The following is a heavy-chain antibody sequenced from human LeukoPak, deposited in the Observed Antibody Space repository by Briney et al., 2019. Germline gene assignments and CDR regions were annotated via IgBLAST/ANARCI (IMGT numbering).Heavy chain of an antibody. D-gene: IGHD7-27*01. CDR1: GYTFTSYY. CDR3: ARGLLTARARDAFDI. CDR2: INPSGGST. J-gene: IGHJ3*02. Sequence: ASVKVSCKASGYTFTSYYMHWVRQAPGQGLEWMGIINPSGGSTSYAQKFQGRVTMASDTSTSTAYMELGSLRSDDTAVYYCARGLLTARARDAFDIWGQGTMVTVSS. V-gene: IGHV1-46*01.